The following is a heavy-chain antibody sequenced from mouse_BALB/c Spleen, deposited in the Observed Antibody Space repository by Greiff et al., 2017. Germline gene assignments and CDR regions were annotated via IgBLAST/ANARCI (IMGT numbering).Heavy chain of an antibody. CDR3: ASERTRGGFAY. CDR2: ISSGSSTS. V-gene: IGHV5-17*02. CDR1: GFTFSSFG. J-gene: IGHJ3*01. Sequence: EVQLVESGGGLVQPGGSRKLSCAASGFTFSSFGMHWVRQAPEKGLEWVAYISSGSSTSYYADTVKGRCTISRDNPKNTLFLHMTRLRSEDTAMYYYASERTRGGFAYWGQGTLVTVSA. D-gene: IGHD3-1*01.